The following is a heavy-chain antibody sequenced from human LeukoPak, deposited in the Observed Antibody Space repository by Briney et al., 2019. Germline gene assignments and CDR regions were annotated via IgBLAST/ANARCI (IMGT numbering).Heavy chain of an antibody. CDR1: GYTFTSYD. V-gene: IGHV1-8*01. CDR2: MNPNSGNT. CDR3: ARGSRYHDWLSPLDS. D-gene: IGHD3-9*01. Sequence: ASVKVSCKASGYTFTSYDINWVRQATGQGLEWMGWMNPNSGNTGYAQKFQGRITMTRNTSISTAYMAMSRLRSDDTAVFYCARGSRYHDWLSPLDSWGQGTLVTVSS. J-gene: IGHJ4*02.